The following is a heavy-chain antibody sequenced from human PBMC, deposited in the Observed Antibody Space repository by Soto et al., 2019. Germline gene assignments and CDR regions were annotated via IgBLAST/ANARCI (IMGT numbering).Heavy chain of an antibody. CDR2: ISGSGGST. CDR1: GFTFSSYA. J-gene: IGHJ4*02. V-gene: IGHV3-23*01. CDR3: AKVTIFGVVNRGGIFDY. Sequence: TGGSLRPSCAASGFTFSSYAMSWVRQAPGKGLEWVSAISGSGGSTYYADSVKGRFTISRDNSKNTLYLQMNSLRAEDTAVYYCAKVTIFGVVNRGGIFDYWGQGTLVTVSS. D-gene: IGHD3-3*01.